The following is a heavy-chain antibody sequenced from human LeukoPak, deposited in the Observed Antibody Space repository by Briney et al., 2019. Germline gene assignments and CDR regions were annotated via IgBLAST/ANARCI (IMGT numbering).Heavy chain of an antibody. CDR1: GFTFSSYE. CDR2: ISSSGSTI. Sequence: TGGSLRLSCAASGFTFSSYEMNWVRQAPGKGLEWVSYISSSGSTIYYADSVKGRFTISRDNAKNSLYLQMNSLRAEDTAVYYCAVTTGLIDDYWGQGTLVTLSS. CDR3: AVTTGLIDDY. J-gene: IGHJ4*02. D-gene: IGHD4-17*01. V-gene: IGHV3-48*03.